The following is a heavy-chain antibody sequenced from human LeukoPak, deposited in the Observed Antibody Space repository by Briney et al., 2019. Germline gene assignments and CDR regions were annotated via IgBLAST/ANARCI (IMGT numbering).Heavy chain of an antibody. V-gene: IGHV3-23*01. J-gene: IGHJ3*02. CDR3: ARDGSCGGDCYSFGIDAFDI. Sequence: GGSLRLSCAASGFTFSSYAMIWVRQAPGKGLEWVSGISGSGGSTYYADSVKGRFTISRDNSKNTLYLQMNSLRAEDTAVYYCARDGSCGGDCYSFGIDAFDIWGQGTMVTVSS. D-gene: IGHD2-21*02. CDR2: ISGSGGST. CDR1: GFTFSSYA.